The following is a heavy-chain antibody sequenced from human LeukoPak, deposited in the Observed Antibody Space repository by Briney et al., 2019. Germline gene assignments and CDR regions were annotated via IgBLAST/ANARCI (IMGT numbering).Heavy chain of an antibody. Sequence: GGSLRLSCAASEFTFSTYAMSWVRQAPGKGLEWVSAISGSGGSTYYADSVKGRFTISRDNSKNTLYLQMNSLRAEDTAVYYCAKGGYCSSTSCYGVDAFDIWGQGTMVTVSS. CDR1: EFTFSTYA. V-gene: IGHV3-23*01. CDR2: ISGSGGST. J-gene: IGHJ3*02. CDR3: AKGGYCSSTSCYGVDAFDI. D-gene: IGHD2-2*01.